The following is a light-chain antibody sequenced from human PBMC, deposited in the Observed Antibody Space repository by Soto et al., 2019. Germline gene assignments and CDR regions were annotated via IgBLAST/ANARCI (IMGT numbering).Light chain of an antibody. CDR1: QCVSSY. CDR2: DAS. J-gene: IGKJ3*01. Sequence: EIVLTQSPATLSLSPGERATLSCRASQCVSSYLAWHQQKPGQAPRLLIYDASNRATGIPARFSGSGSGTDFTLTISSLEPEDFAVYYCQQRSNWPPSTFGPGTKVDIK. CDR3: QQRSNWPPST. V-gene: IGKV3-11*01.